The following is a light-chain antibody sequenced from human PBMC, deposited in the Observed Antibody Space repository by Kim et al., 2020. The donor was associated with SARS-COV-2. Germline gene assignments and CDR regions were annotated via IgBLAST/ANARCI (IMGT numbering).Light chain of an antibody. CDR1: SLRSYE. CDR3: NSRDSSGNHLV. Sequence: RQTVRIKCQGDSLRSYEASWYQKKKGQAPVLVIYGKNNRPSGIPDRFSGSSSGNTASLTITGAQAEDEADYYSNSRDSSGNHLVFGGGTKLTVL. CDR2: GKN. J-gene: IGLJ3*02. V-gene: IGLV3-19*01.